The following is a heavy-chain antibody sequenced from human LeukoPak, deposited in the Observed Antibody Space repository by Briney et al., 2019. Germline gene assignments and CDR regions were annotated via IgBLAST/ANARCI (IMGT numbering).Heavy chain of an antibody. V-gene: IGHV4-30-2*01. CDR2: IYHSGST. J-gene: IGHJ4*02. Sequence: SETLSLTCAVSGGSISSGGYSWSWIRQPPGKGLEWIGYIYHSGSTYYNPSLKSRVTISVDRSKNQFSLKLSSVTAADTAVYYCARHPYYYGSGSYYKDYWGQGTLVTVSS. CDR3: ARHPYYYGSGSYYKDY. CDR1: GGSISSGGYS. D-gene: IGHD3-10*01.